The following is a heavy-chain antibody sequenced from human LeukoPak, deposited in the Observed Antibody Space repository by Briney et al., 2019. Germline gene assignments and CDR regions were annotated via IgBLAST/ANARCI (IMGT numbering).Heavy chain of an antibody. CDR1: GFIASSNY. V-gene: IGHV3-53*01. CDR3: ATGGRSGVALEQ. D-gene: IGHD1/OR15-1a*01. Sequence: GGSLRLTCVVSGFIASSNYMTWVSQAPGKGLEWISLYSGGSTYYADSVMGRFTISRDNSKTTLFLQMNSLKAEDTAVYYCATGGRSGVALEQWGQGTLVTVSS. J-gene: IGHJ4*02. CDR2: YSGGST.